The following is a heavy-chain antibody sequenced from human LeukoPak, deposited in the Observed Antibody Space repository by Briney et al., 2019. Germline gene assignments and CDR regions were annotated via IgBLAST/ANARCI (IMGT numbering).Heavy chain of an antibody. CDR3: ARDRRGNSARIY. D-gene: IGHD4-23*01. J-gene: IGHJ4*02. CDR2: IYSGGST. CDR1: GLTVSRNY. V-gene: IGHV3-66*01. Sequence: GGSLRLSCVASGLTVSRNYMNWVRQAPGMGLEWVAVIYSGGSTYYADSVKGRFTISRDNSKNTLYLQMNSLRAEDTAVYYCARDRRGNSARIYWGQGTLVTVSS.